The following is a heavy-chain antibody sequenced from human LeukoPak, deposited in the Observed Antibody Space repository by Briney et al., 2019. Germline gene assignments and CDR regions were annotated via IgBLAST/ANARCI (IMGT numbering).Heavy chain of an antibody. CDR1: GFTFSSYA. Sequence: PGGSLRLSCAASGFTFSSYAMHWVRQAPGKGLEWVAVISYDGSNKYYADSVKGRFTISRDNSKNTLYLQMNSLKTEDTAVYYCTGQAYYYDTSGFNFDYWGQGILVAVSS. V-gene: IGHV3-30-3*01. CDR2: ISYDGSNK. J-gene: IGHJ4*02. D-gene: IGHD3-22*01. CDR3: TGQAYYYDTSGFNFDY.